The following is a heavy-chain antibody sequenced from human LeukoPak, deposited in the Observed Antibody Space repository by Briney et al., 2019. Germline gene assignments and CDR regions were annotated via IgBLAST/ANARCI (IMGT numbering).Heavy chain of an antibody. J-gene: IGHJ4*02. V-gene: IGHV4-4*02. CDR3: AKGEDHGSGTVHFAS. D-gene: IGHD3-10*01. CDR1: GGSISGSNW. CDR2: IYHGGST. Sequence: SGTLSLTCAVSGGSISGSNWWSWVRPPPGKGLEWIGEIYHGGSTNYTPSLKRRLAMSVDRASNQFSLQLSSVTAADTAVYYCAKGEDHGSGTVHFASWGQGTLVTVSS.